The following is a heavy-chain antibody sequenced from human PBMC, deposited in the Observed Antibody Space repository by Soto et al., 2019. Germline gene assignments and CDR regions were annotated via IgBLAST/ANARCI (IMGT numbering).Heavy chain of an antibody. J-gene: IGHJ6*02. Sequence: ASVKVSCKVSGYTLTELSMHWVRQAPGKGLEWMGGFDPEDGETIYAQKFQGRVTMTEDTSTDTAYMELSSLRSEDTAVYYCATEDCGSGSYYPVVGGMDVWGQGTTVTVSS. CDR3: ATEDCGSGSYYPVVGGMDV. CDR1: GYTLTELS. V-gene: IGHV1-24*01. CDR2: FDPEDGET. D-gene: IGHD3-10*01.